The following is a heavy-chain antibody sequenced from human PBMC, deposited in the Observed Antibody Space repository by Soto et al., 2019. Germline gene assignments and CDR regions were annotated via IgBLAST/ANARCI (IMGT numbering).Heavy chain of an antibody. V-gene: IGHV3-23*01. CDR3: WNDGVPRNGKWDRVDP. Sequence: EIQLLEAGGGLVQPGGSLRLSCAASGFAFNIHGMTWVRQAPGRGLEWVSAIGGGNPYYADSVKGRFTASRDDSKNIVNTHRNSLGAEDTPNYYCWNDGVPRNGKWDRVDPSRHGTVVLASS. CDR1: GFAFNIHG. J-gene: IGHJ5*02. CDR2: IGGGNP. D-gene: IGHD1-26*01.